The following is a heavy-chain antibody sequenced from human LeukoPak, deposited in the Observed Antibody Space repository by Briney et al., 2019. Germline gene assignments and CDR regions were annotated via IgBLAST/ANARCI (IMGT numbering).Heavy chain of an antibody. Sequence: SQTLSLTCAVSGGSISSGGYSWSWIRQPPGKGLEWIEYIYHSGSTYYNPSLKSRVTISVDRHKNQFSLKLSSVTAADTAVYYCVRGLGMVRGVKYFDYWGQGTLVTVSS. D-gene: IGHD3-10*01. CDR3: VRGLGMVRGVKYFDY. J-gene: IGHJ4*02. CDR1: GGSISSGGYS. V-gene: IGHV4-30-2*01. CDR2: IYHSGST.